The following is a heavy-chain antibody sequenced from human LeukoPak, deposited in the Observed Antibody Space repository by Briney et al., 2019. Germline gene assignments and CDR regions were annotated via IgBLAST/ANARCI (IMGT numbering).Heavy chain of an antibody. V-gene: IGHV3-23*01. CDR2: ISGSSGRT. J-gene: IGHJ4*02. Sequence: GGSLRLSCAASGFTFSSYAMSWVRQAPGKGLEWVSVISGSSGRTYYADSVKGRFTISRDNSKNTLYLQMNNLRAEDTAVYYCAKGSKKQWLVAGYDYWGQGTLVTVSS. D-gene: IGHD6-19*01. CDR3: AKGSKKQWLVAGYDY. CDR1: GFTFSSYA.